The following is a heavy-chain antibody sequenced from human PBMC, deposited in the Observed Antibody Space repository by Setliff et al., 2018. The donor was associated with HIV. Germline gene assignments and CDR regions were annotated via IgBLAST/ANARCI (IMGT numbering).Heavy chain of an antibody. Sequence: SETLSLTCAVYGGSLSGYYWSWVRQSPGRGLEWIGEINQSGNTNFNPSLESRLIITVDTSKSQFSLKLTSVTAADTALYYCAREGGQGYSGSGGFYHRNFDLWGRGTLVTVSS. CDR1: GGSLSGYY. V-gene: IGHV4-34*01. D-gene: IGHD3-10*01. CDR2: INQSGNT. CDR3: AREGGQGYSGSGGFYHRNFDL. J-gene: IGHJ2*01.